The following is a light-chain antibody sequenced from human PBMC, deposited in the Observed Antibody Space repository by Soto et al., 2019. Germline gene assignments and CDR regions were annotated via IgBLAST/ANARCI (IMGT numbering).Light chain of an antibody. CDR1: QRISNY. J-gene: IGKJ2*01. CDR3: QQSYSTLDYT. V-gene: IGKV1-39*01. CDR2: AAS. Sequence: DIQMTQSPSSLSASVGDRVTITCRASQRISNYLNWYQHKPGKAPRLLIYAASSLQSGVPSRFSGSGYGTDFTLTTSSLQPADFAAYYCQQSYSTLDYTFGQGTKVEIK.